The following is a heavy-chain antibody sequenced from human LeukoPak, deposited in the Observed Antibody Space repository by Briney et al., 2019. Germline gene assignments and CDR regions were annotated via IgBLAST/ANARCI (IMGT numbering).Heavy chain of an antibody. J-gene: IGHJ6*04. CDR3: AELGITMIGGV. D-gene: IGHD3-10*02. CDR2: IGTNSRTT. CDR1: GFTFSSSG. V-gene: IGHV3-48*04. Sequence: PGGSLRLSCTASGFTFSSSGMNWVRQAPGKGLEWVSFIGTNSRTTYYGDSVKGRFTISRDNAKNSLYLQMNSLRAEDTAVYYCAELGITMIGGVWGKGTTVTISS.